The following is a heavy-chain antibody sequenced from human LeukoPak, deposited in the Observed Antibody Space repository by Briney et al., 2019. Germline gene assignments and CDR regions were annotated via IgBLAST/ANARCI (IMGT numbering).Heavy chain of an antibody. CDR2: ISSSSTTI. CDR3: ARDPGLSGYYFDF. Sequence: PGGSLRLSCAASGFTFSLYSMNWVRQAPGKGLEWVPYISSSSTTISYADSVKGRFTISRDNAKKSLYLQMNSLRAEDTAVYYCARDPGLSGYYFDFWGQGTLVTVSS. CDR1: GFTFSLYS. D-gene: IGHD3-22*01. V-gene: IGHV3-48*01. J-gene: IGHJ4*02.